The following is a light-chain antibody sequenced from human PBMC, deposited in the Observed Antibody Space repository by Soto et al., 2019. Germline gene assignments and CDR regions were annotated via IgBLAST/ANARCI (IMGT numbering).Light chain of an antibody. CDR2: GAS. CDR3: SSYSGTNYHYV. Sequence: QSVLTQPLSASVSFGQSLVISCTGTSSNVARYICGSWYQHHTCGTPKRRTYGASEPPSGVPDRFSGSKSGNTASLTVSGLQADDEADYYCSSYSGTNYHYVFGTGTKVTVL. J-gene: IGLJ1*01. CDR1: SSNVARYIC. V-gene: IGLV2-8*01.